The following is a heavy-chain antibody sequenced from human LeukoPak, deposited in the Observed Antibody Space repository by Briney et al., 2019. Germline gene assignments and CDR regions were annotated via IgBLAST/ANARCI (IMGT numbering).Heavy chain of an antibody. CDR2: IRSTGRI. Sequence: SETLSLTCTVSVDSISGYYWNWIRQSAGKGLEHIAYIRSTGRIYYNPSLKSRGTISIDTSKNQFSLRLTSVTAADTAVYYCARMATMGGNGYHFDLWGQGTLVTVSS. J-gene: IGHJ4*02. CDR3: ARMATMGGNGYHFDL. V-gene: IGHV4-59*01. CDR1: VDSISGYY. D-gene: IGHD5-24*01.